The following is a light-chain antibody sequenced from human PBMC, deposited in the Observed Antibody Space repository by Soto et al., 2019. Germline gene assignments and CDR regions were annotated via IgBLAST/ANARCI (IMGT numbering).Light chain of an antibody. CDR3: QQYNTWPLT. CDR2: GAS. Sequence: EIVMTQSPATLSVSPGERASLSCRASQSVSGHLAWYQQKPGQAPRLLIYGASTRATGFPARFSGSGSGTDFTLTISSLQSEDFAVYYCQQYNTWPLTFGGGTKVQIK. J-gene: IGKJ4*01. CDR1: QSVSGH. V-gene: IGKV3-15*01.